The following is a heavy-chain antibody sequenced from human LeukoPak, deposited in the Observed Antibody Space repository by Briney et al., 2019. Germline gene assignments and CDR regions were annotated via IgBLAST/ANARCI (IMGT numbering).Heavy chain of an antibody. D-gene: IGHD1-20*01. CDR1: EFTVSSNY. CDR2: IWYDGSNK. J-gene: IGHJ4*02. V-gene: IGHV3-33*08. CDR3: AMYITGTTFGDY. Sequence: PGGSLRLSCAASEFTVSSNYMSWVRQAPGKGLEWVSVIWYDGSNKFYADSVKGRFIISRDNSKNTLFLQMYSLRADDTAVYYCAMYITGTTFGDYWGQGTLVTVSS.